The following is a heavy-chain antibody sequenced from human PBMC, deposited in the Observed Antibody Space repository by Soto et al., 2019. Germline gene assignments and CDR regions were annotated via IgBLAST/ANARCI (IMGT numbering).Heavy chain of an antibody. J-gene: IGHJ5*02. CDR2: INPSGGST. V-gene: IGHV1-46*03. CDR1: GYTFTSYY. Sequence: QVQLVQSGAEVKKPGASVKVSCKASGYTFTSYYMHWVRQAPGQGLAWMGIINPSGGSTSYAPTFQRRVTMTMDTSTITVSMEVSSLRSEDPAVYYCASSDYSQGRGYYDTTYNWSAPWGQGTLVSVS. CDR3: ASSDYSQGRGYYDTTYNWSAP. D-gene: IGHD3-22*01.